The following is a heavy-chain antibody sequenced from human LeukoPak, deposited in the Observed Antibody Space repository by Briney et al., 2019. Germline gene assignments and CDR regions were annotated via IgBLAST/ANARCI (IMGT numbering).Heavy chain of an antibody. CDR3: ARIAAPGNRRLNF. D-gene: IGHD6-13*01. CDR1: GYTFTTYD. CDR2: MNPNSGNT. V-gene: IGHV1-8*01. J-gene: IGHJ4*02. Sequence: GASVKVSCEASGYTFTTYDINWVRQAAGQGLERMGWMNPNSGNTGNAKKFQGRVTITRNTSISTAYMELTSLTSEDTAVYFCARIAAPGNRRLNFWGQGTLVTVSS.